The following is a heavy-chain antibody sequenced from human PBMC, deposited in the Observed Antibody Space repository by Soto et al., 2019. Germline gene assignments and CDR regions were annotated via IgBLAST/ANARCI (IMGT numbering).Heavy chain of an antibody. CDR3: ARRKGDYYDSSGYHYYFDY. V-gene: IGHV1-2*02. CDR2: INPNSGGT. Sequence: VSVKVSCKASGYTFTDYYVHWVRQAPGQGLEWMGWINPNSGGTKSAQKFQGRVTMTRDTSISTAYMELSRLRSDDTAVYYRARRKGDYYDSSGYHYYFDYWGQGTLVTVSS. J-gene: IGHJ4*02. CDR1: GYTFTDYY. D-gene: IGHD3-22*01.